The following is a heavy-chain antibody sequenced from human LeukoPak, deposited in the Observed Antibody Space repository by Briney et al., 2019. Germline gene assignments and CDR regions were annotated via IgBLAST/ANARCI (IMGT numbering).Heavy chain of an antibody. D-gene: IGHD2-2*01. CDR2: IYYSGST. CDR3: ARKYAAHAFDI. J-gene: IGHJ3*02. CDR1: GGSIYSYY. V-gene: IGHV4-59*01. Sequence: SETLSLTCTVSGGSIYSYYWSWIRQPPGKGLEWIGYIYYSGSTNYNPSLKSRVAISVDTSNNQFSLKLSSVTAADTAVYYCARKYAAHAFDIWGQGTMVTVSS.